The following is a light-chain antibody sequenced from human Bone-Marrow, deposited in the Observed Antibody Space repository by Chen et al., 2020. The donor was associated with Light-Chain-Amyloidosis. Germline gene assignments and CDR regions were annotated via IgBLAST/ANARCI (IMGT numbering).Light chain of an antibody. CDR1: QSVLYSSNNKNY. CDR2: WAS. Sequence: DIVMTQSPDSLAVSLGERATINCKSSQSVLYSSNNKNYLAWYQQKTGQPPKLLIYWASIRESGVPDRFSGSGSGTDFSLTISSLQAEDVAVYYCQQYHSTPFTFGGGTKVEI. J-gene: IGKJ4*01. V-gene: IGKV4-1*01. CDR3: QQYHSTPFT.